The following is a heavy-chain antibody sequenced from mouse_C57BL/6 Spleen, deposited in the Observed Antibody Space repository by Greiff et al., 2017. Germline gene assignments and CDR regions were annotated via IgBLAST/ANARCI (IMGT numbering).Heavy chain of an antibody. D-gene: IGHD4-1*01. J-gene: IGHJ3*01. CDR1: GYTFTDYN. CDR2: INPNNGGT. Sequence: DVQLQESGPELVKPGASVKMSCKASGYTFTDYNMHWVKQSHGKSLEWIGYINPNNGGTSYNQKFKGKATLTVNKSSSTAYMELRSLTSEDSAVYYCARAGTGTTWFAYWGQGTLVTVSA. V-gene: IGHV1-22*01. CDR3: ARAGTGTTWFAY.